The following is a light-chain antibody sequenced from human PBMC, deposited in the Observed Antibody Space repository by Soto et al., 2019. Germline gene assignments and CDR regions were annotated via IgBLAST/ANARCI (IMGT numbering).Light chain of an antibody. CDR2: DAS. J-gene: IGKJ5*01. CDR3: QQRSIWPT. CDR1: QSVSNF. Sequence: EIVLTQSPATLSLSPGERATRSCRASQSVSNFLAWYQQKPGQAPRLLIYDASSRATGIPARFSGSGSGTEFTLTISSLEPEDFAVYYCQQRSIWPTFGQGTRLEIK. V-gene: IGKV3-11*01.